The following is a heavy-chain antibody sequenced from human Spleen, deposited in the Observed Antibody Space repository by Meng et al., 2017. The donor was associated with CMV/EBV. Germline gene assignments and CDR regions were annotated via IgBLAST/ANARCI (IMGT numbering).Heavy chain of an antibody. V-gene: IGHV3-74*01. CDR1: GFTFSSYW. Sequence: GESLKISCAASGFTFSSYWMHWVRQAPGKGLVWVSRINSDGSSADSVKGRFTISRDNAKNSLYLQMNSLRAEDTAVYYCARYDFWSGFDYWGEGTLVTVSS. CDR3: ARYDFWSGFDY. CDR2: INSDGSS. D-gene: IGHD3-3*01. J-gene: IGHJ4*02.